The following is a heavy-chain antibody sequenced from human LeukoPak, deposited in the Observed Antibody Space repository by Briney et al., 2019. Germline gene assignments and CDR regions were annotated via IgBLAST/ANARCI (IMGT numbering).Heavy chain of an antibody. CDR2: IYYSGST. Sequence: SETLSLTCAVYGGSFSGYYWSWIRQPPGKGLEWIGYIYYSGSTNYNPSLKSRVTISVDTSKNQFSLKLTSVTAADTAVYYCARGVNSGYFDYCGQGTLVTVSS. CDR3: ARGVNSGYFDY. V-gene: IGHV4-59*01. CDR1: GGSFSGYY. D-gene: IGHD1-26*01. J-gene: IGHJ4*02.